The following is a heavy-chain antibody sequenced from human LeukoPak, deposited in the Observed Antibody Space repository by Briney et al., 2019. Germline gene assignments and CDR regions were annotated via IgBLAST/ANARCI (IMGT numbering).Heavy chain of an antibody. V-gene: IGHV3-53*01. CDR1: GFTVSSSY. Sequence: PGGSLRLSCAASGFTVSSSYMSWVRQAPGKGLEWVSFIYTDGKTYYADSVKGRFTISGDKSKNTLYLQMNSLRAEDTAVYYCAREVATPGVFDNWGQGTLVTVSS. J-gene: IGHJ4*02. D-gene: IGHD5-12*01. CDR2: IYTDGKT. CDR3: AREVATPGVFDN.